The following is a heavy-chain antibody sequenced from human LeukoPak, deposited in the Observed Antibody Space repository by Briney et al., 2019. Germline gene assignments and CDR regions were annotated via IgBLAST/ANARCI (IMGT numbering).Heavy chain of an antibody. CDR2: INSDGSTT. CDR1: GFTFSSYW. V-gene: IGHV3-74*01. J-gene: IGHJ4*02. D-gene: IGHD5-12*01. CDR3: ARASGYEDY. Sequence: GGSLRLSCAASGFTFSSYWMHWVRQAPGKGLVWVSHINSDGSTTNYADSVKGRFTISRDSAKNTLYLQMNSLRAEDTAVYYCARASGYEDYWGQGTLVTVSS.